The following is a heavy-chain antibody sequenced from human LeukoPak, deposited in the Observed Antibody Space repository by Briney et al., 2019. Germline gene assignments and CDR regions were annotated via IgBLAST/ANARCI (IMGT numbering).Heavy chain of an antibody. D-gene: IGHD1-1*01. V-gene: IGHV3-33*01. J-gene: IGHJ5*02. CDR2: IWYDGSNE. CDR3: AREGSWGTSLAQNWFDP. Sequence: GGSLRLSCGASGFTFSNYGMHWVRQAPGKGLEWVAVIWYDGSNENYADSVKGRFTISRDNSKNTLYLQMNSLRVEDTAVYYCAREGSWGTSLAQNWFDPWGQGTLVIVSS. CDR1: GFTFSNYG.